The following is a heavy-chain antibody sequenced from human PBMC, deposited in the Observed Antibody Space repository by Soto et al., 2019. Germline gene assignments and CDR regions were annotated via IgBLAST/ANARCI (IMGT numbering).Heavy chain of an antibody. V-gene: IGHV3-23*01. CDR1: GFTFSSYA. D-gene: IGHD4-4*01. CDR3: AKEGSNYGGRGPIYYFDY. CDR2: ISGSGGST. J-gene: IGHJ4*02. Sequence: GGSLRLSCAASGFTFSSYAMSWVRQAPGKGLEWVSAISGSGGSTYYADSVKGRFTISRDNSKNTLYLQMNSLRAEDTAVYYCAKEGSNYGGRGPIYYFDYWGQGTLVTVSS.